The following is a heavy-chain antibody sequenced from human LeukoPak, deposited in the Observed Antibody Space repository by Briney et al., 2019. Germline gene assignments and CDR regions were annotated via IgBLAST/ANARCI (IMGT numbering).Heavy chain of an antibody. D-gene: IGHD3-16*01. CDR1: GFTYCDYG. J-gene: IGHJ5*01. V-gene: IGHV3-30*02. CDR2: ILNDGTWE. CDR3: VKGGSISHNWFDS. Sequence: PGGSLRLSCAASGFTYCDYGMHWVRQAPGRGVEWVAFILNDGTWEYYPDSVKGRLTISRDNSRNTLYLQMNSVRLEDTAIYYCVKGGSISHNWFDSWGQGTLVTVSS.